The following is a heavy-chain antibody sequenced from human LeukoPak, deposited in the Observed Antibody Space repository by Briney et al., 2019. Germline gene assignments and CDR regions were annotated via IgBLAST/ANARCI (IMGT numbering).Heavy chain of an antibody. CDR3: ARDDGPNDY. D-gene: IGHD5-24*01. CDR2: IWFDGSNE. V-gene: IGHV3-33*01. CDR1: GFTFSSYV. Sequence: GGSLRLSCAASGFTFSSYVMHWVRQAPGKGLEWVAAIWFDGSNENYVDSVKGRFTISRDNSKNTLYLQMNSLRAEDTAFYYCARDDGPNDYWGQGTLVTVSS. J-gene: IGHJ4*02.